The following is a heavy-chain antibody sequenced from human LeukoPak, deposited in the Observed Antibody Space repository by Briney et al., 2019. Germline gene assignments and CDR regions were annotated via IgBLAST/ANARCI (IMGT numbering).Heavy chain of an antibody. J-gene: IGHJ3*02. CDR3: ARYNWNDVNGAFDI. CDR1: GGSISSYY. V-gene: IGHV4-59*01. D-gene: IGHD1-20*01. Sequence: SETLSLTCTVSGGSISSYYWSWIRQPPGKGLEWIGYIYYSGSTNYNPSLKSRVTISVDTSKNQSSLKLSSVTAADTAVYYCARYNWNDVNGAFDIWGQGTMVTVSS. CDR2: IYYSGST.